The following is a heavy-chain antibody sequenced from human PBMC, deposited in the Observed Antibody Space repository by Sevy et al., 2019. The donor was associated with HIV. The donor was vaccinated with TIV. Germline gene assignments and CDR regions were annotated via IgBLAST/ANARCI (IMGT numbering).Heavy chain of an antibody. Sequence: GGSLRLSCSASGFTFSNYAMHWVRQAPGKGLEYVSGISNTGGSTNYADSVKGRITISRDNSKNTLHLQMSSLKTEDTAVYYRVKVPYSSSWEGYFDYWGQGTLVTVSS. CDR2: ISNTGGST. CDR3: VKVPYSSSWEGYFDY. V-gene: IGHV3-64D*06. CDR1: GFTFSNYA. J-gene: IGHJ4*02. D-gene: IGHD6-13*01.